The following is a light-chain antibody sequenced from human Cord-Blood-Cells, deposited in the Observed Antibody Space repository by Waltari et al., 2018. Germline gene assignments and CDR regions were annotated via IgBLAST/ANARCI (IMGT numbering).Light chain of an antibody. Sequence: QSALTQPASVSGSPGQSITISCTGTSSDVGSYNLVSWYQQHPGKAPKLSIYEGSKRPSGCSNRFAGSKSCNTASLTIAGLQAEDEADYYCCSYAGSSTYVFGTGTKVTVL. CDR1: SSDVGSYNL. CDR2: EGS. J-gene: IGLJ1*01. V-gene: IGLV2-23*01. CDR3: CSYAGSSTYV.